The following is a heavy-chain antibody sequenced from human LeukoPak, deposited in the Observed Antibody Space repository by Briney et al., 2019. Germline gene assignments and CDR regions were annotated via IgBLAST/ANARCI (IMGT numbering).Heavy chain of an antibody. J-gene: IGHJ6*02. V-gene: IGHV4-61*01. CDR2: IYYSGST. Sequence: PSETLSLTCTVSGGSVNTISYYWSWIRQPPGKGLEWIAYIYYSGSTNYNPSLRSRVTMSLDTSKNQFSLKLSSVTAADTAVYYCARAPSYYYYGMDVWGQGTTVTVSS. CDR1: GGSVNTISYY. CDR3: ARAPSYYYYGMDV.